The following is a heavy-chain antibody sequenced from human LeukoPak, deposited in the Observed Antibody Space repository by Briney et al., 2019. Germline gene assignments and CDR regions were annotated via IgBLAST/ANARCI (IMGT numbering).Heavy chain of an antibody. Sequence: PGGSLRLPCAASGFTFSSYNMNWVRQAPGKGLEWVSYISGRGNTIKYADSVKGRFTISRDNGKNSLYLHMSSLRAEDTAVYYCARDPRALEDFDYWGQGTQVTVSS. CDR3: ARDPRALEDFDY. CDR2: ISGRGNTI. V-gene: IGHV3-48*04. CDR1: GFTFSSYN. J-gene: IGHJ4*02.